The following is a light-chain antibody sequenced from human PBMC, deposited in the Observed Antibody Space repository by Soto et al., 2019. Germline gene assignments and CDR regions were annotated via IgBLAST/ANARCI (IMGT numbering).Light chain of an antibody. J-gene: IGLJ1*01. Sequence: QSVLTQPPSASGTPGQRVTISCSGSSSNIGSNTVNWYQQVPGTAPKLLIYSDIQRPSGVPDRFSGSKSGTSASLAISGPHSEDEADYYCAAWDDSLNGYVFGAGTKVTVL. CDR3: AAWDDSLNGYV. CDR1: SSNIGSNT. V-gene: IGLV1-44*01. CDR2: SDI.